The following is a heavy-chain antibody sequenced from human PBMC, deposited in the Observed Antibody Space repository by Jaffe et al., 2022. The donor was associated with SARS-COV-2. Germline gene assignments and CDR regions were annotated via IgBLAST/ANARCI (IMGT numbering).Heavy chain of an antibody. Sequence: EVQLVESGGGLVKPGGSLILSCEVSAFTFSDAWMSWVRQAPGKGLEWVGLIKRKSDGGTTDYAAPVKGRFTISRDDSKNKLYLQMDSLKTEDTAIYYCTTLSLGGMAVWGQGTTVTVSS. CDR3: TTLSLGGMAV. CDR2: IKRKSDGGTT. D-gene: IGHD7-27*01. CDR1: AFTFSDAW. V-gene: IGHV3-15*01. J-gene: IGHJ6*02.